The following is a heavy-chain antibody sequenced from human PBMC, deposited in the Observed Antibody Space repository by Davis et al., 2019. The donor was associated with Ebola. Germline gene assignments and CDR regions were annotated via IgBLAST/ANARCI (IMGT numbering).Heavy chain of an antibody. V-gene: IGHV3-21*04. J-gene: IGHJ4*02. D-gene: IGHD3-22*01. CDR3: ASRPPHTNYYGVFDY. CDR2: MGYGTTSDYI. CDR1: GFTFSTYN. Sequence: PGGSLRLSCAASGFTFSTYNMNWVRQAPGKGLEWVSSMGYGTTSDYIYYADSVKGRFTVSRDNAKNSLYLQMTSLRADDTAVYDCASRPPHTNYYGVFDYWGPGTLVTVSS.